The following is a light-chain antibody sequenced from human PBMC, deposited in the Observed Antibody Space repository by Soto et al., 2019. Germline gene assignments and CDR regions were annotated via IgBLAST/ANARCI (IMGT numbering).Light chain of an antibody. J-gene: IGLJ2*01. CDR1: SSDVGAYKY. V-gene: IGLV2-8*01. CDR3: TSYVGSTIVV. Sequence: QSALTQPPSASGSPGQSVTISCTGTSSDVGAYKYVSWYQQYPGKAPKLMIYEVSKRPSGVPDRFPGSKSGNTAALTVSGLQSEDEADYYCTSYVGSTIVVFGGGTQLTVL. CDR2: EVS.